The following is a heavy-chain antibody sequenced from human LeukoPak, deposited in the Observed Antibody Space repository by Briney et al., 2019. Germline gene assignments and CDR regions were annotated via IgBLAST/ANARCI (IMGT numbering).Heavy chain of an antibody. J-gene: IGHJ4*02. CDR3: ARTRMIVGAIFDY. CDR2: ISYVGSNK. CDR1: GFTFSSYA. D-gene: IGHD1-26*01. Sequence: GGSLRLSCAASGFTFSSYAMHWVRQAPGKGLEWVAVISYVGSNKYYADSVKGRFTISRDNSKNTLYLQMNSLRAEDTAVYYCARTRMIVGAIFDYWGQGTLVTVSS. V-gene: IGHV3-30-3*01.